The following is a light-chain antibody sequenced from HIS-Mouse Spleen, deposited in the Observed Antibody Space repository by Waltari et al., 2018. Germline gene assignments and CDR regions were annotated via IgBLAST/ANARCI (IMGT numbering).Light chain of an antibody. CDR1: SSDVGRYIL. J-gene: IGLJ3*02. CDR3: CSYAGSSTWL. Sequence: QSALTQPASVSGSPGQSSTISCTGTSSDVGRYILVSWYQQHPGKAPKLMSYGGSKRPSGVSSRFAGSKSGNTASLTISGLQAEDEADYYCCSYAGSSTWLFGGGTKLTVL. CDR2: GGS. V-gene: IGLV2-23*01.